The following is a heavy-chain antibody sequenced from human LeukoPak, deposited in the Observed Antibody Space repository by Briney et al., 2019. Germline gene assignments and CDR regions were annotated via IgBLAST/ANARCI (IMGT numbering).Heavy chain of an antibody. CDR3: ARSRISAPVDY. CDR2: INTHSGGT. D-gene: IGHD6-6*01. J-gene: IGHJ4*02. CDR1: GYTFTDYY. Sequence: ASVKVSCKASGYTFTDYYMHWARQAPGQGLEWMGWINTHSGGTSYAQKFQGRVTMTRDTSISTGFMELKSLGSDDTAVYYCARSRISAPVDYWGQGTLVTVSS. V-gene: IGHV1-2*02.